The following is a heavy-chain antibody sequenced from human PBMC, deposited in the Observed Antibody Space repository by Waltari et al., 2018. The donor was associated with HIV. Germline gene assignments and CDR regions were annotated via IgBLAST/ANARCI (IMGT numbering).Heavy chain of an antibody. CDR1: GGTFSSYV. Sequence: QVQLVQSGAEVKKPGSSVKVSCKASGGTFSSYVISWVRQAPGQGLEWMGRIIPIFGKANYEQKFQGRVTITADKSTSTAYMELSSLRSEDTAVYYCASTLTTVVTYWYFDLWGRGTLVTVSS. CDR3: ASTLTTVVTYWYFDL. V-gene: IGHV1-69*06. D-gene: IGHD4-17*01. J-gene: IGHJ2*01. CDR2: IIPIFGKA.